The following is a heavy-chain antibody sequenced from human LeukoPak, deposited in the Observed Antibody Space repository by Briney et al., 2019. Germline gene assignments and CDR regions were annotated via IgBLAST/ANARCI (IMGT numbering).Heavy chain of an antibody. CDR1: GLTFSSHW. CDR3: AGYCNGGDCSSVDY. V-gene: IGHV3-74*01. D-gene: IGHD2-15*01. J-gene: IGHJ4*02. Sequence: SGGSLRLSCAASGLTFSSHWMHWVRQAPGKGLVWVSRITNDGSSTTYADPVKGRFTISRDNAKNSLFLQMNSLRAEDTAVYYCAGYCNGGDCSSVDYWGQGTLVTVSS. CDR2: ITNDGSST.